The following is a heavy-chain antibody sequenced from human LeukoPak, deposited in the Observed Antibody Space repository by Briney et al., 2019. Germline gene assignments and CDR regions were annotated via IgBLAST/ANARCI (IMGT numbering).Heavy chain of an antibody. D-gene: IGHD3-10*01. V-gene: IGHV3-15*01. CDR1: GLTFRDAW. CDR2: IKSKTDGGTT. J-gene: IGHJ4*02. Sequence: GGSLRLSCAVSGLTFRDAWMSWVRQAPGKGLEWVGRIKSKTDGGTTDYAAPVKGRFTISRDDSKNTLYLQMNSLKTEDTAVYYCTTDKILLWFGELFGYWGQGTLVTVSS. CDR3: TTDKILLWFGELFGY.